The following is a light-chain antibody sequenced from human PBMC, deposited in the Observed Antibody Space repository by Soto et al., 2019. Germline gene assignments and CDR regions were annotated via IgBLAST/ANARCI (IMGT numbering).Light chain of an antibody. V-gene: IGKV4-1*01. CDR2: WAS. CDR1: QSVLYSSNNKNY. J-gene: IGKJ1*01. Sequence: DIVMTQSPDSLAVSLGERATINCKSSQSVLYSSNNKNYLAWYQQKPGQPPKLLIYWASTRESGVPDRFSGSGSGPDFTLPISSLQAEDVAVYYCQQYYSTPQTFGQGPNVEIK. CDR3: QQYYSTPQT.